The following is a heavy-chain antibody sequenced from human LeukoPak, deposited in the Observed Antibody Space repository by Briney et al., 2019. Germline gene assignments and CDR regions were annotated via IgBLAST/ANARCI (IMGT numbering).Heavy chain of an antibody. V-gene: IGHV3-73*01. CDR2: IRSKANSYAT. CDR1: GFTFSGSA. J-gene: IGHJ4*02. CDR3: TRRYDILTGYLIDY. Sequence: GGSLRLSCAASGFTFSGSAMHWVRQASGKGLEWVGRIRSKANSYATAYAASVKGRFTISRDDSRNTAYLQMNSLKTEDTAVYYCTRRYDILTGYLIDYWGQGTLVTVSS. D-gene: IGHD3-9*01.